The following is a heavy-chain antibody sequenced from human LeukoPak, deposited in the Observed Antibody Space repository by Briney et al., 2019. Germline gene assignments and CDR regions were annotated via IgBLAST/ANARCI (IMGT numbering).Heavy chain of an antibody. V-gene: IGHV3-23*01. J-gene: IGHJ5*02. CDR1: GFTFSSYA. D-gene: IGHD2-8*01. CDR3: AKVYRYCTNGVCYTNWFDP. CDR2: ISGSGGST. Sequence: PGASLRLSCAASGFTFSSYAMSWVRQAPGKGLEWVSGISGSGGSTYYADSVKGWFTISRDNSKNTVYLQMNSLRAEDTAVYYCAKVYRYCTNGVCYTNWFDPWGQGTLVTVSS.